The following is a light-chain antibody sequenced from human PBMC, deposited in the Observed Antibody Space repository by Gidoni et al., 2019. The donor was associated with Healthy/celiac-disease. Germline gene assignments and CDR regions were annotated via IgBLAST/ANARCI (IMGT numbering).Light chain of an antibody. CDR2: AAS. V-gene: IGKV1-9*01. J-gene: IGKJ1*01. Sequence: DIQLTQSPSFLSASVGDRVTITCRASQGISSYLAWYQQKPGKAPKLLIYAASTLQSGVPSRFSGSGSGTEFTLTISSLQPEDFATYYCQQLNSSTRTFGQGTKVEIK. CDR3: QQLNSSTRT. CDR1: QGISSY.